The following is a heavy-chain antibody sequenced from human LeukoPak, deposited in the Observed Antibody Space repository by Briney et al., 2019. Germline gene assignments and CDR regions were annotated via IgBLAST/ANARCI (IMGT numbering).Heavy chain of an antibody. V-gene: IGHV3-30*02. CDR3: ARGEEYQLLYFDY. CDR1: GFTFSSYG. D-gene: IGHD2-2*01. Sequence: PGGSLRLSCAASGFTFSSYGMHWVRQAPGKGLEWVAFIRYDGSNKYYADSVRGRFTISRDNAKNSLYLQMNSLRAEDTAVYYCARGEEYQLLYFDYWGQGTLVTVSS. CDR2: IRYDGSNK. J-gene: IGHJ4*02.